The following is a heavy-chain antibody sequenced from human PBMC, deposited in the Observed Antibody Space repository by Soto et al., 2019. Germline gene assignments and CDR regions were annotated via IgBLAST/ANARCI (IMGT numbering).Heavy chain of an antibody. CDR3: AKGGIAIQPVAIDV. V-gene: IGHV3-23*01. D-gene: IGHD3-9*01. J-gene: IGHJ6*02. CDR2: TSGSGGST. CDR1: GFTFSRYA. Sequence: GGSLRLSCAASGFTFSRYAMSWVRQVPGKWLEWVSATSGSGGSTYYADSVKGRFTISRDNSKNTLFLQMNNLRADDTAVYYCAKGGIAIQPVAIDVWGQGTTVTVSS.